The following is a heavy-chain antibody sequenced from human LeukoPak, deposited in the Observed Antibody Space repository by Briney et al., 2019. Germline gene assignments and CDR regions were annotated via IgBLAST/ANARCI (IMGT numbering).Heavy chain of an antibody. V-gene: IGHV2-5*02. CDR2: IYWDDDK. J-gene: IGHJ4*02. CDR1: GFSLSTSGVG. CDR3: ARRCSGPSCYVY. Sequence: SGPTLFHPTPPLTLTFSFSGFSLSTSGVGVGWIRQPPGKALEWLSLIYWDDDKRYSPSLKSRLTITKDTSKNQVVLTMTNMDPVDTATYYCARRCSGPSCYVYWGQGTLVTVSS. D-gene: IGHD2-2*01.